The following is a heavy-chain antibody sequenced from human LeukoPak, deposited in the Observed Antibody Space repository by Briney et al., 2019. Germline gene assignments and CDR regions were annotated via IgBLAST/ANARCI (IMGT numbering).Heavy chain of an antibody. CDR1: GGTFSSNA. V-gene: IGHV1-69*13. CDR3: GRDPGSSYYYGMEV. D-gene: IGHD3-10*01. J-gene: IGHJ6*02. CDR2: IIPIVGTA. Sequence: GASVKVSCKASGGTFSSNAINWVRQAPGQGLEWMGGIIPIVGTANYAQKFQGKVTITADESTSTAYMELSSLRSEDTAVYYCGRDPGSSYYYGMEVGAKGPRSSSP.